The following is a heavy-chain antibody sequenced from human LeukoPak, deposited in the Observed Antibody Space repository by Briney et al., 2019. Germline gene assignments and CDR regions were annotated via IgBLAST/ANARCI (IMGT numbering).Heavy chain of an antibody. CDR3: ARSPNTVVRVDY. CDR1: GGSISSGGYY. V-gene: IGHV4-30-2*01. J-gene: IGHJ4*02. Sequence: SETLSLTCTVSGGSISSGGYYWSWIRQPPGKGLEWIGYIYHSGSTYYNPSLKSRVTISVDRSKNQFSLKLSSVTAADTAVYYCARSPNTVVRVDYWGQGTLVTVSS. CDR2: IYHSGST. D-gene: IGHD3-10*01.